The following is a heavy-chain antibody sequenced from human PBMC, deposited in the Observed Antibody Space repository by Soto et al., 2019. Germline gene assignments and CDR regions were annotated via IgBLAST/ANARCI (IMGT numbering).Heavy chain of an antibody. D-gene: IGHD6-13*01. Sequence: QVQLQESGPGLLKPSETLSLTCTVSGGSISSYYWSWIRQPPGKGLEWIGYIYYSGSTNYNPSLKSRVTISVDTSKNQFSLKLSSVTAADTAVYYCARVSIAAAGYWYFDLWGRGTLVTVSS. V-gene: IGHV4-59*01. CDR2: IYYSGST. CDR3: ARVSIAAAGYWYFDL. J-gene: IGHJ2*01. CDR1: GGSISSYY.